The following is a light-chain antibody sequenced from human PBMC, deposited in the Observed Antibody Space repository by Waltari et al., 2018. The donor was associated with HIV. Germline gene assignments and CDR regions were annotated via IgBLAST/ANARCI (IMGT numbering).Light chain of an antibody. CDR2: GTS. CDR3: QQSDKTPPT. Sequence: DIQMTQSPPSRSASVGDRINITCRASQTINTNLNWYQQKSGKAPKVIIYGTSTLRSEVPSRFSGSGSGTEFTLTITSLQSDDSATYYCQQSDKTPPTFGGGTTVEIK. CDR1: QTINTN. V-gene: IGKV1-39*01. J-gene: IGKJ4*01.